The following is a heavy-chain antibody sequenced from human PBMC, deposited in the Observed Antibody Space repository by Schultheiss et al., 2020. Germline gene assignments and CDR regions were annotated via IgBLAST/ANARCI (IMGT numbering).Heavy chain of an antibody. CDR3: ARHTIAIFDFDS. Sequence: SQTLSLTCAVYGGSFSGYYWSWIRQPPGKGLEWIGYIYYSGSTNYNPSLKSRVTISVDTSKNQFSLRLSSVTAADTAVYYCARHTIAIFDFDSWGQGTLVTVSS. J-gene: IGHJ4*02. CDR2: IYYSGST. D-gene: IGHD2-2*02. V-gene: IGHV4-59*08. CDR1: GGSFSGYY.